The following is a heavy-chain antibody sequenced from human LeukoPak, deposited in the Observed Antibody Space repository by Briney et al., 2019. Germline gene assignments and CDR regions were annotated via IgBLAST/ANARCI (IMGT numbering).Heavy chain of an antibody. CDR2: ISYDGSNK. D-gene: IGHD2-8*01. J-gene: IGHJ4*02. CDR3: AACSSICYVSYY. CDR1: GFTFSSYG. Sequence: GRSLTLSCAPSGFTFSSYGMQSVRQAPGKWLEWVAVISYDGSNKYYADSVKGRFTISRDNSKNTLYLQMNSLRDEDKDVYYCAACSSICYVSYYWGQGTVVTVSS. V-gene: IGHV3-30*03.